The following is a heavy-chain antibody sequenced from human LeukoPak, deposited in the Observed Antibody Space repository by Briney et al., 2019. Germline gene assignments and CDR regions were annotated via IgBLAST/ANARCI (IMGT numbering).Heavy chain of an antibody. Sequence: PSETLSLTCAVYGGSFSGYYWSWIRQPPGKGLEWIGEINHSGSTNYNPSLKSRVTISVDTSKNQFSLKLSSVTAADTAVYYCARIRAEXSSTSCYRFYYYYGMDVWGQGTTVTVSS. J-gene: IGHJ6*02. V-gene: IGHV4-34*01. CDR2: INHSGST. D-gene: IGHD2-2*02. CDR1: GGSFSGYY. CDR3: ARIRAEXSSTSCYRFYYYYGMDV.